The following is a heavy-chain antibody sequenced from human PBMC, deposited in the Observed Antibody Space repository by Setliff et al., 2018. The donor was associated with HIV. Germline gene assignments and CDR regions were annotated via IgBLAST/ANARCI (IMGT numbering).Heavy chain of an antibody. CDR2: IYYSGST. V-gene: IGHV4-39*01. D-gene: IGHD1-1*01. Sequence: LSLTCTVSGGSISNSRYYWSWIRQPPGKGLEWIGSIYYSGSTYYNPSLKSRVTISVDTSKNQFSLKLSSVTAADTAVYYCARQPHGTTSSYELDYWGQGTLVTVSS. J-gene: IGHJ4*02. CDR3: ARQPHGTTSSYELDY. CDR1: GGSISNSRYY.